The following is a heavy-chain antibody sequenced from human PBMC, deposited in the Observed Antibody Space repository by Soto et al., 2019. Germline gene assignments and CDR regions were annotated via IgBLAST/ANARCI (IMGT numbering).Heavy chain of an antibody. CDR1: GFSLTTRGVG. V-gene: IGHV2-5*02. Sequence: QITLKESGPTLVKPTQTLTLTCTFSGFSLTTRGVGVGWIRQPPGKALECLALIYWDDDKRYSPSLQSRLSITQDTSKNQVVLTMTNVHPVDTATYYCAHIPTYYQYDGFDPWGQGTLVSVSS. J-gene: IGHJ5*02. CDR3: AHIPTYYQYDGFDP. CDR2: IYWDDDK. D-gene: IGHD3-16*01.